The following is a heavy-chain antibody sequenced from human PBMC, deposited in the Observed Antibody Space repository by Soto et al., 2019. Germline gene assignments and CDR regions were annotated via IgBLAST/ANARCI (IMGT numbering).Heavy chain of an antibody. Sequence: GASVKVSCKASGYTFTGYYMHWVRQAPGQGLEWMGWINPNSGGTNYAQKFQGWVTMTRDTSISTAYMELSRLRSDDTAVYYCAREGSVITFGGVIVGDYWGQGTLVTVSS. J-gene: IGHJ4*02. CDR2: INPNSGGT. CDR1: GYTFTGYY. CDR3: AREGSVITFGGVIVGDY. V-gene: IGHV1-2*04. D-gene: IGHD3-16*02.